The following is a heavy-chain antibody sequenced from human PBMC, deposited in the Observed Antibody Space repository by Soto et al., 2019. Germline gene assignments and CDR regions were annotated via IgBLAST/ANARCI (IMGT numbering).Heavy chain of an antibody. J-gene: IGHJ5*02. V-gene: IGHV3-21*01. CDR2: ISSSSSYI. Sequence: EVQLVVSGGGLVKPGGSLRLSCAASGFTFSSYSMNWVRQAPGKGLEWVSSISSSSSYIYYADSVKGRFTISRDNAKNSLYLQMNSLRAEDTAVYYCARGDRPQSSGWYINGFDPWGQGTLVTVSS. D-gene: IGHD6-19*01. CDR3: ARGDRPQSSGWYINGFDP. CDR1: GFTFSSYS.